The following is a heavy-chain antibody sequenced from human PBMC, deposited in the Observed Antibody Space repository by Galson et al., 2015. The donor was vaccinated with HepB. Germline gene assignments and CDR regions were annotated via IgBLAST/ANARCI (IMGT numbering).Heavy chain of an antibody. CDR3: ARDYYDSSGPPAEYFQH. Sequence: SVKVSCKASGYTFTDYFIHWVRQAPGQGLEWMGWINPKRGGTNYAQNFQGRVTMTSDTSISTAYMELSRLRSDDTAVYYCARDYYDSSGPPAEYFQHWGQGTLVTVSS. J-gene: IGHJ1*01. CDR2: INPKRGGT. V-gene: IGHV1-2*02. CDR1: GYTFTDYF. D-gene: IGHD3-22*01.